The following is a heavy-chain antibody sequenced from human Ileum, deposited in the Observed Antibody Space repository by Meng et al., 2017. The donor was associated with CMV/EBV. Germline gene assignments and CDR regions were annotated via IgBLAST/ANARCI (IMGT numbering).Heavy chain of an antibody. Sequence: GGSLRLSCAASGFTFSAFAMGWVRQAPGKGLEWVSSIYYGGTTYYADSVKGRFTISRDTSMDMLYLQLNNLRVEDTAVYYCAKGLNSGSRYNAFDILGQGTMVTVSS. CDR1: GFTFSAFA. J-gene: IGHJ3*02. D-gene: IGHD3-22*01. CDR3: AKGLNSGSRYNAFDI. V-gene: IGHV3-23*01. CDR2: YYGGTT.